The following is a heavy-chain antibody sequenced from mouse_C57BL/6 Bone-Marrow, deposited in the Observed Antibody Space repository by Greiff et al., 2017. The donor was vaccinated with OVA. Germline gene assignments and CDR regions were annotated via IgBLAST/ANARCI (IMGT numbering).Heavy chain of an antibody. V-gene: IGHV1-80*01. CDR1: GYAFSSYW. J-gene: IGHJ3*01. Sequence: QVQLQQSGAELVKPGASVKISCKASGYAFSSYWMNWVKQRPGKGLEWIGQIYPGDGDTTYNGKFKGKATLTADKSSSIAYMQLISLSSADSSVSFCARWFAYWGQGTLVTVSA. CDR2: IYPGDGDT. CDR3: ARWFAY.